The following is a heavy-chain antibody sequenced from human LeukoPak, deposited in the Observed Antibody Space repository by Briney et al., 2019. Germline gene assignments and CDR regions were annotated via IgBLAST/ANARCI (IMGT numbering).Heavy chain of an antibody. Sequence: PGGSLRLSCAASGFTFSDYYMTWIRQAPGKGLEWVSYISSSGSNIYYADPVKGRFTISRDNAKKSLYMQMNSLRAEDTAVYYCARDCRDGYNCGDYWGQGTLVTVSS. V-gene: IGHV3-11*01. J-gene: IGHJ4*02. CDR1: GFTFSDYY. CDR2: ISSSGSNI. CDR3: ARDCRDGYNCGDY. D-gene: IGHD5-24*01.